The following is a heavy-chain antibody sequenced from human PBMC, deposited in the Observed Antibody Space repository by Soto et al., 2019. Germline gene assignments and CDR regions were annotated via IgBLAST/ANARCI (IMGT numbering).Heavy chain of an antibody. CDR1: GGSITDYS. CDR2: IFSSGST. CDR3: ARDQGVVVTADNWFDP. J-gene: IGHJ5*02. V-gene: IGHV4-4*07. D-gene: IGHD2-21*02. Sequence: KTSDTLSLTCTVSGGSITDYSWVWIGQPAGKGLEWIGRIFSSGSTNYNPSLKGRIAMSLDTSKNQFSLKLNSATATDTAVYFCARDQGVVVTADNWFDPWGQGILVTVSS.